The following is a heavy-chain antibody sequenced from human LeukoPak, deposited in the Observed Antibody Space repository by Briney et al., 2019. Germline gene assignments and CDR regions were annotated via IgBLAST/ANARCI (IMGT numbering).Heavy chain of an antibody. J-gene: IGHJ6*02. V-gene: IGHV1-2*02. CDR3: ARDIVVVVAANYYGMDV. D-gene: IGHD2-15*01. Sequence: GASVKVSCKASGYTFTGYYMHWVRQAPGQGLEWMGWINPNSGGTNYAQKFQGRVTMTRDTSISTAYMELSRLRSDDTAVYYCARDIVVVVAANYYGMDVWGQGTTVTVSS. CDR1: GYTFTGYY. CDR2: INPNSGGT.